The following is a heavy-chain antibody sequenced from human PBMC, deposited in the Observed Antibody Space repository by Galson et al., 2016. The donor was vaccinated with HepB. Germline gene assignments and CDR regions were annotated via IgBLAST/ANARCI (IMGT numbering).Heavy chain of an antibody. D-gene: IGHD2-2*01. CDR1: GFTFNSYA. CDR2: ISGSGGST. Sequence: SLRLSCAVSGFTFNSYAMTWVRQAPGKGLEWVSGISGSGGSTYYADSVKGRFTISRDNSKNTLYLQMTSLRAEDTAVYYCAKGGVPAVYYYYYGMDVWGQGTTVTVSS. J-gene: IGHJ6*02. CDR3: AKGGVPAVYYYYYGMDV. V-gene: IGHV3-23*01.